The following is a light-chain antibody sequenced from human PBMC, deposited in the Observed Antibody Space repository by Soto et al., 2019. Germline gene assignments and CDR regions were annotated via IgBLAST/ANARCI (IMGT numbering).Light chain of an antibody. CDR2: TAS. Sequence: DIQMTQSPSSLSASGGDRVTITCRASQSISTWLAWYQQKPGKAPKLLIYTASNLEGGVPSRFSGSGSGTEFTLTISSLQPDDFATYYCQQYNSAWTFXQGTKVDIK. CDR3: QQYNSAWT. V-gene: IGKV1-5*03. J-gene: IGKJ1*01. CDR1: QSISTW.